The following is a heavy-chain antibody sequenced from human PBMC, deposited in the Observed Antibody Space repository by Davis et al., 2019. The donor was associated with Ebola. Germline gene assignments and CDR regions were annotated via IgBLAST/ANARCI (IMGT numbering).Heavy chain of an antibody. CDR1: GLSISHGYY. Sequence: PGGSLRLSCSVSGLSISHGYYWAWIRQSPGRGLEWIGTIYHSGSTYFNPSLNSRVSISGDTSTNQFSLRLTSLTAADSAVYYCATSRPPYGDYPLDYWGQGTLVTVSS. J-gene: IGHJ4*02. CDR3: ATSRPPYGDYPLDY. D-gene: IGHD4-17*01. CDR2: IYHSGST. V-gene: IGHV4-38-2*01.